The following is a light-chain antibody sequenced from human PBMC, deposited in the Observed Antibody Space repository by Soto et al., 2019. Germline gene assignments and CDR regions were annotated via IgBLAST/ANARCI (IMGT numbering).Light chain of an antibody. V-gene: IGLV1-40*01. Sequence: QSVLTHPPSVSGAPGQRVTISCTGNISNIGAGFDVHWYQQLPGTAPKLLIYDNSNRPSGVPDRFSGSKSGTSASLAITGLQAEDGTDYYCQSYDSRLSAVVFGGGTKLTVL. J-gene: IGLJ2*01. CDR1: ISNIGAGFD. CDR2: DNS. CDR3: QSYDSRLSAVV.